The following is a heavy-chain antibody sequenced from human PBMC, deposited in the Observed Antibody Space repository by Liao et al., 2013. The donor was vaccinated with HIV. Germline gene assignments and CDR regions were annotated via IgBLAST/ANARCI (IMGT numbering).Heavy chain of an antibody. CDR2: INHSGST. CDR1: GASLRGYY. Sequence: QVHLQQWGAGLVKPAETLSLTCAVDGASLRGYYWGWIRQPPGKGLEWIGEINHSGSTHYNPSLKSRVTISVDTPKSQFSLKLSSVTAADTAVYYCARGFPSSGWFLWGQGTLVTVSS. D-gene: IGHD6-19*01. V-gene: IGHV4-34*01. CDR3: ARGFPSSGWFL. J-gene: IGHJ4*02.